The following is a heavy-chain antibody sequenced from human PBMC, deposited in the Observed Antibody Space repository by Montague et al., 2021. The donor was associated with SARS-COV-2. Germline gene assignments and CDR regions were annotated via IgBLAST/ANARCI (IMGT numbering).Heavy chain of an antibody. CDR2: XYWDDDK. CDR3: ARSYYDILTAYYTPFDY. CDR1: GFSLSTSGMR. J-gene: IGHJ4*02. V-gene: IGHV2-70*04. D-gene: IGHD3-9*01. Sequence: PALVKPTQTLTLTCTFSGFSLSTSGMRASWIRQPPGKALEWLARXYWDDDKFYSTSLKTMLTISKDTSKNQVVLTMTNMDPVDTATYYCARSYYDILTAYYTPFDYWGQGTLVTVSS.